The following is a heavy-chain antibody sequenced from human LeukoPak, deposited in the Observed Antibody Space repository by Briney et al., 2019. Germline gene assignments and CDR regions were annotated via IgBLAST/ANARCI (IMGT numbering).Heavy chain of an antibody. CDR2: MNPNSGNT. CDR3: ATDLKYSTLYYFDY. D-gene: IGHD6-6*01. J-gene: IGHJ4*02. V-gene: IGHV1-8*01. CDR1: VYTFPRYD. Sequence: ASVKVSCKASVYTFPRYDINWVRQATGQGPEWMGWMNPNSGNTGYAQNCQGRVTMTRNTSISTAYMELSSLRSEDTAVYYCATDLKYSTLYYFDYWGQGTLVTVSS.